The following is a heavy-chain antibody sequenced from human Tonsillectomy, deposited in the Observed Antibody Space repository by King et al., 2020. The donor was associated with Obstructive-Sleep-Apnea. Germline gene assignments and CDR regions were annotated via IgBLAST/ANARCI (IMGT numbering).Heavy chain of an antibody. J-gene: IGHJ6*02. CDR3: ARRVGDMSDGMDV. V-gene: IGHV5-51*01. CDR2: IYPGDSDA. Sequence: VQLVESGAEVKKPGESLTISCKGSGYSFTSYWIGWVRQMPGKGLEWMGIIYPGDSDARYSLSFQGQVTISADKSISTAYLQWSSLKASDTAMYYCARRVGDMSDGMDVWGQGTTVTVSS. D-gene: IGHD2-21*02. CDR1: GYSFTSYW.